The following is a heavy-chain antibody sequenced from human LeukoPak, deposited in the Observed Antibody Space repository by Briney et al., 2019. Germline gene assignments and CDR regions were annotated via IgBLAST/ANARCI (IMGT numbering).Heavy chain of an antibody. CDR3: ATHSGWYDY. CDR2: INHSGST. J-gene: IGHJ4*02. D-gene: IGHD6-19*01. Sequence: SETLSLTCAVYGGSFSGYYWSWIRQPPGKGLEWIGEINHSGSTNYNPSLKSRVTISVDTSKNQFSLKLSSVTAADTAVYYCATHSGWYDYWGQGTLVTVSS. V-gene: IGHV4-34*01. CDR1: GGSFSGYY.